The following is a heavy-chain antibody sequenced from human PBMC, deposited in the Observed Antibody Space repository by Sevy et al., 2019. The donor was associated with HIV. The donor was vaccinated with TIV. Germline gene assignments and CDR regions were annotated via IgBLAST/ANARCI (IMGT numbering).Heavy chain of an antibody. CDR1: GYSFTSYW. Sequence: GESLKISCKGSGYSFTSYWIGWVRQMPGKGLEWMGIIYPGDSDTRHSPSFQGQVTISADKSISTAYLQWSSLKASDTAMYYCARRLAAYCGGDCYSGDFDYWGQGTLVTVSS. CDR3: ARRLAAYCGGDCYSGDFDY. J-gene: IGHJ4*02. V-gene: IGHV5-51*01. CDR2: IYPGDSDT. D-gene: IGHD2-21*01.